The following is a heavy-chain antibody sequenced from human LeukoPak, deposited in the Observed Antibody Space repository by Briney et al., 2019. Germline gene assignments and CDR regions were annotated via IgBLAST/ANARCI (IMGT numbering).Heavy chain of an antibody. CDR2: TSGSA. D-gene: IGHD1-26*01. J-gene: IGHJ4*02. CDR1: GDSISSSSYY. V-gene: IGHV4-39*02. Sequence: PSETLSLTCTVSGDSISSSSYYWGWSRQPPGKGLEWIGSTSGSAYYNPSLKSRVTISVDTSKNQFSLKLSSVTAADTAVYYCARDGPWEFDHWGQGTLVTVSS. CDR3: ARDGPWEFDH.